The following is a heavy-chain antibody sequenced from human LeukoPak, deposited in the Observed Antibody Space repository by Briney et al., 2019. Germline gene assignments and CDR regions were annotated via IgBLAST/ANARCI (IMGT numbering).Heavy chain of an antibody. CDR3: ARGGSGYYGSGSYYKS. D-gene: IGHD3-10*01. J-gene: IGHJ5*02. CDR2: INHSGST. CDR1: GGSFSGYY. Sequence: PSETLSLTCAVYGGSFSGYYWSWIRQLPGKGLEWIGEINHSGSTNYNPSLKSRVTISVDTSKNQFSLRLSSLTAADTAVYYCARGGSGYYGSGSYYKSWGQGTLVTVSS. V-gene: IGHV4-34*01.